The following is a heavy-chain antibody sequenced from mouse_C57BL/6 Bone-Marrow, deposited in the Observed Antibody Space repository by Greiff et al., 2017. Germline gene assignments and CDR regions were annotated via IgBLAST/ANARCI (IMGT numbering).Heavy chain of an antibody. CDR2: ISNGGGST. V-gene: IGHV5-12*01. J-gene: IGHJ2*01. D-gene: IGHD3-1*01. CDR3: ARQRGDLGGTLDY. CDR1: GFTFSDYY. Sequence: EVKLMESGGGLVQPGGSLKLSCAASGFTFSDYYMYWVRQTPEKRLEWVAYISNGGGSTYYPDTVKGRFTISRDNAKNTLYLQMSRLKSEDTAMYYCARQRGDLGGTLDYWGQGTTLTVSS.